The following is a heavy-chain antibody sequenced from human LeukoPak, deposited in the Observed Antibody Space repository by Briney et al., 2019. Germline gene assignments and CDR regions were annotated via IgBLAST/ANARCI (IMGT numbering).Heavy chain of an antibody. V-gene: IGHV3-20*04. CDR1: GFTFDDYG. D-gene: IGHD5-24*01. CDR3: ARTPGRWLQSFYFDY. Sequence: GGSLRLSCAASGFTFDDYGMSWVRQAPGKGLEWVSGINWNGGSTGYADSVKGRFTISRDNAKNSLYLQMNSLRAEDTAVYYCARTPGRWLQSFYFDYWGQGTLVTVSS. J-gene: IGHJ4*02. CDR2: INWNGGST.